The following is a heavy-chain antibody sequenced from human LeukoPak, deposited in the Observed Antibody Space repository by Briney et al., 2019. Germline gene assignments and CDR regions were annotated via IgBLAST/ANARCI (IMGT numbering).Heavy chain of an antibody. J-gene: IGHJ4*02. CDR2: TSFDGSYK. CDR1: GFTFSSYG. CDR3: ARGFGYNYFY. Sequence: GGSLRLSCAASGFTFSSYGMHWVRQAPGKGLEWVAMTSFDGSYKNYADSVKGRFSISRDNAKNSLYLQMNSLRAEDTAVYYCARGFGYNYFYWGQGTLVTVSS. V-gene: IGHV3-30*03. D-gene: IGHD5-18*01.